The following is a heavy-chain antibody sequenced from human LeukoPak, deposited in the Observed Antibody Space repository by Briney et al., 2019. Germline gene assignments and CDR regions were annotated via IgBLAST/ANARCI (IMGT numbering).Heavy chain of an antibody. J-gene: IGHJ1*01. V-gene: IGHV3-23*01. CDR2: ISGSDGST. CDR1: GFSFSNYA. Sequence: GGSLRLSCAASGFSFSNYAVSWVRQAPGKGLEWVSVISGSDGSTYYADSVKGRFTISRDNSKNTLYLQMNSLRAEDTAVYYCARDSIAVAGTAEYFQHWGQGTLVTVSS. D-gene: IGHD6-19*01. CDR3: ARDSIAVAGTAEYFQH.